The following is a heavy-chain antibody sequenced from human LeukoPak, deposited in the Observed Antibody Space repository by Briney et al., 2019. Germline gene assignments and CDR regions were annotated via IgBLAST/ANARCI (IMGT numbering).Heavy chain of an antibody. D-gene: IGHD1-26*01. CDR1: GGSFSGYY. J-gene: IGHJ3*02. V-gene: IGHV4-34*01. Sequence: SETLSLTCAVYGGSFSGYYWSWIRQPPGKGLEWIGEINHSGSTNYNPSLKSRVTISVDTSKNQFSLKLSSVTAADTAVYYCARPSGSYFGGYAFDIWGQGTMVTVSS. CDR2: INHSGST. CDR3: ARPSGSYFGGYAFDI.